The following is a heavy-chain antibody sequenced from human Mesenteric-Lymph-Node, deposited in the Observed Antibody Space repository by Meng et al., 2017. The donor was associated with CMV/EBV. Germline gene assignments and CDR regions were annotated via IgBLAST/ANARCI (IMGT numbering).Heavy chain of an antibody. Sequence: GSLRLSCTVSGGSISSYYWSWIRQPAGKGLEWIGRIYTSGSTNYNPSLKSRVTMSVDTSKNQFSLKLSSVTAADTAVYYCARDLGYDFWSGFDPWGQGTLVTVSS. J-gene: IGHJ5*02. CDR1: GGSISSYY. V-gene: IGHV4-4*07. CDR3: ARDLGYDFWSGFDP. D-gene: IGHD3-3*01. CDR2: IYTSGST.